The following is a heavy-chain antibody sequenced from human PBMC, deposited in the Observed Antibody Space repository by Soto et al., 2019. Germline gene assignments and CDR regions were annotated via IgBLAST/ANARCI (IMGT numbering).Heavy chain of an antibody. Sequence: SETLSLTCTVPGGSVSRCSYYWSWIRHPPGNGLEWIGYIYYSGSTNYNPSLKSRVTISVDTSKDQFSLKLKSVTAADTALYFCARQRTSVVTQAYFDVWGPGSLVTVSS. CDR2: IYYSGST. J-gene: IGHJ4*02. D-gene: IGHD2-21*02. CDR3: ARQRTSVVTQAYFDV. CDR1: GGSVSRCSYY. V-gene: IGHV4-61*01.